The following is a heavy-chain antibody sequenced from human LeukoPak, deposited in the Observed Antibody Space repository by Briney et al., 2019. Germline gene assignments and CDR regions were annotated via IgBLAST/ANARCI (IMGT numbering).Heavy chain of an antibody. D-gene: IGHD3-9*01. CDR1: GGSISSSSYY. J-gene: IGHJ4*02. CDR3: ARGRSAALWGYFDRHFDY. Sequence: PSETLSLTCTVSGGSISSSSYYWGWIRQPPGKGLEWIGNIYYSGSTYYSPSLKSRVTISVDTSKNQFSLKLSSVTAADTAVYYCARGRSAALWGYFDRHFDYWGQGTLVTVSS. V-gene: IGHV4-39*07. CDR2: IYYSGST.